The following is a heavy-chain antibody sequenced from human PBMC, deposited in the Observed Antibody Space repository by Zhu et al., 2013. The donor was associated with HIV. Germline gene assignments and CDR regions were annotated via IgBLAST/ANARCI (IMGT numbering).Heavy chain of an antibody. V-gene: IGHV1-8*03. D-gene: IGHD6-25*01. CDR3: ARGGLAATDMDV. CDR2: TTPNSDNT. J-gene: IGHJ6*03. Sequence: QVQLVQSGAELKKTGASVKVSCTASGYTFTTYDIHWVRQATGQGLEWMGWTTPNSDNTGYAQKFQGRVTITWNTSISTAYMELSSLRSEDTAVYYCARGGLAATDMDVWGTGTTVTVSS. CDR1: GYTFTTYD.